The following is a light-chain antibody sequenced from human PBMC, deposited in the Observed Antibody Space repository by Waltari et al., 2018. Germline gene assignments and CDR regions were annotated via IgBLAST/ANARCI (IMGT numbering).Light chain of an antibody. CDR2: AVT. CDR3: CSYAGGSYV. V-gene: IGLV2-11*01. Sequence: QSALTQPRSVSGPPGRPVPLSCAGTSRDVVGYRYVSWYHQHPAKPPKLTSSAVTQRPSGVPGRFSGSKSGTTASLTISGLQAEDEAEYYCCSYAGGSYVFGTGTKVTVL. J-gene: IGLJ1*01. CDR1: SRDVVGYRY.